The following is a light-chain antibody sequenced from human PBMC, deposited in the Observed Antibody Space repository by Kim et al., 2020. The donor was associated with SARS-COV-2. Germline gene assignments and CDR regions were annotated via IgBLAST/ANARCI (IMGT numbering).Light chain of an antibody. J-gene: IGLJ2*01. CDR1: SGDDATYNY. CDR2: YVT. Sequence: QSITITVSGISGDDATYNYYAWYQQHPGKVPQLFIYYVTNRPSGVSDRFSCSKSGSTASLTISGLQADDEADYYCSSYRSYDPPVLFGGGTKVTVL. V-gene: IGLV2-14*03. CDR3: SSYRSYDPPVL.